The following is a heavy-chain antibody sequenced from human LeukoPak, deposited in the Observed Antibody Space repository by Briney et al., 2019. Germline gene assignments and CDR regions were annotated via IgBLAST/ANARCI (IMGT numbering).Heavy chain of an antibody. Sequence: SVKVSCKASGGTFSSYAISWVRQAPGQGLEWMGGIIPIFGTANYAQKFQGRVTMTTDTSTSTAYMELRSLRSDDTAVYYCASSIAVAGTGLLVYWGQGTLVTVSS. CDR3: ASSIAVAGTGLLVY. V-gene: IGHV1-69*05. CDR2: IIPIFGTA. J-gene: IGHJ4*02. D-gene: IGHD6-19*01. CDR1: GGTFSSYA.